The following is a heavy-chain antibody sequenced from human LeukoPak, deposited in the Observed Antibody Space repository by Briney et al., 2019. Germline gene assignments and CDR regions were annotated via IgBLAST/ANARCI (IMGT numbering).Heavy chain of an antibody. D-gene: IGHD3-3*01. V-gene: IGHV5-51*01. CDR2: LYPGDSDT. Sequence: GESLKISCNGSAYSFTSYWIGWVRQMPGKGLEWMGILYPGDSDTRYSPSFQGQVTISADKSISTAYLQWSSLKASDTAMYYCARPSKNYDFWSGLPGYWGQGTLVTVSS. CDR3: ARPSKNYDFWSGLPGY. CDR1: AYSFTSYW. J-gene: IGHJ4*02.